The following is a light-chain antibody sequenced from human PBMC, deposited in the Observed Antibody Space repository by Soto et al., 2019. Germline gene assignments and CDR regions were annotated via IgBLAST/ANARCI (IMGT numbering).Light chain of an antibody. V-gene: IGKV1-39*01. CDR1: QRITSY. J-gene: IGKJ4*01. CDR2: GAS. CDR3: QQSYSFPLS. Sequence: DIQMTQSPSSLSSYVGDRVTISCLASQRITSYLNWYQQKPGKAPTLLIFGASTLQSGVPPRFSGSGSGTDFTLTISSLQPEDFATYYCQQSYSFPLSFAGGTKV.